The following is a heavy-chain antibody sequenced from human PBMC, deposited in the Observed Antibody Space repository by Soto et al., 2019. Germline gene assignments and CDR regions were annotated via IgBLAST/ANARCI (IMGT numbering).Heavy chain of an antibody. CDR3: ARGPRPSSAGTGAY. D-gene: IGHD1-1*01. CDR2: IDPDGTTT. J-gene: IGHJ1*01. Sequence: HPGGSLRLSCALSGFDSSYYWIQWFRQSPGKELEWVSRIDPDGTTTNYADSVKGRFSVSRDNAKKTIYLQMNSLTADDTALYYCARGPRPSSAGTGAYWGQGTLVTVSS. V-gene: IGHV3-74*01. CDR1: GFDSSYYW.